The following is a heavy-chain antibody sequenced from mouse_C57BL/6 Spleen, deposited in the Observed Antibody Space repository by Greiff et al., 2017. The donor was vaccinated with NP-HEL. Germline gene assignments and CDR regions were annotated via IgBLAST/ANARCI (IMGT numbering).Heavy chain of an antibody. CDR2: IYPGSGNT. D-gene: IGHD1-1*01. J-gene: IGHJ2*01. V-gene: IGHV1-76*01. Sequence: QVQLQQSGAELVRPGASVKLSCKASGYTFTDYYINWVKQRPGQGLEWIARIYPGSGNTYYNEKFKGKATLTAEKSSSTAYMQLSSLTSEDSAVYFCARWGSLYYFDYWGQGTTLTVSS. CDR1: GYTFTDYY. CDR3: ARWGSLYYFDY.